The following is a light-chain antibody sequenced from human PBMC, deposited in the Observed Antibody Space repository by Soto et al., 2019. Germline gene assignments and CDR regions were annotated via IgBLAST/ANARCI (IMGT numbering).Light chain of an antibody. CDR2: EGS. CDR3: CSYAGSSTVV. Sequence: QSALTQPASVSGSPGQSITISCTGTSSDVRSYNLVSWYQQHPGKAPKLMIYEGSKRPSGVSNRFSGSKSGNTASLTISGLQAEDEAEYYCCSYAGSSTVVFGGGTQLTVL. V-gene: IGLV2-23*01. J-gene: IGLJ2*01. CDR1: SSDVRSYNL.